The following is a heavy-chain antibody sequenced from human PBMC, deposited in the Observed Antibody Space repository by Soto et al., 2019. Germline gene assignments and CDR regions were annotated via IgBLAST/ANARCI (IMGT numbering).Heavy chain of an antibody. CDR1: GYTFTRYG. Sequence: ASVKVSCKASGYTFTRYGISWVRQAPGQGLEWMGWISAYNGNTNYAQKLQGRVTMTTDTSTSTAYMELRSLRSDDTAVYYCARDDCTNGVCYIPGYWGQGTLVTVSS. CDR2: ISAYNGNT. CDR3: ARDDCTNGVCYIPGY. D-gene: IGHD2-8*01. V-gene: IGHV1-18*01. J-gene: IGHJ4*02.